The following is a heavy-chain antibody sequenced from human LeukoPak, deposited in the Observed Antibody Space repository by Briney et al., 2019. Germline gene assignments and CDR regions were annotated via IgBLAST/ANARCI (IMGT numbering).Heavy chain of an antibody. V-gene: IGHV4-31*03. D-gene: IGHD1-14*01. CDR1: GGSISSGGYY. CDR2: IYYSGST. CDR3: ARDPLTSTGSSG. Sequence: SETLSLTCTVSGGSISSGGYYWSWIRQHPGKGLESIGYIYYSGSTYYNPSLKSRVTISVDTSKNQFSLKLSSVTAADTAVYYCARDPLTSTGSSGWGQGTLVTVSS. J-gene: IGHJ4*02.